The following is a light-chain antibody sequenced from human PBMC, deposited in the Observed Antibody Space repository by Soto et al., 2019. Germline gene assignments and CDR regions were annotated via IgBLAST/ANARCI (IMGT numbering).Light chain of an antibody. CDR2: DAS. CDR1: QDIRNY. V-gene: IGKV1-33*01. Sequence: DIQMTQSPFSLSASVGDRVTITCQASQDIRNYLNWYEQKPGKPPKVLIYDASNLGAGVPSRFSGSGSGREFTFTISSLQPEDVATYYCQQYDHFPITFGQGTRLEIK. CDR3: QQYDHFPIT. J-gene: IGKJ5*01.